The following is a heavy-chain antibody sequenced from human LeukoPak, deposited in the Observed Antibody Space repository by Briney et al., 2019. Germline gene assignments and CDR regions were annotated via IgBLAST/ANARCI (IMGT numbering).Heavy chain of an antibody. J-gene: IGHJ4*02. CDR2: VNSDGSST. D-gene: IGHD6-19*01. CDR3: ARGSTQYSSGWYGLDY. CDR1: GFTFSSYW. V-gene: IGHV3-74*01. Sequence: GGSLRLSCAASGFTFSSYWMHWVRQAPGKGLVWVSRVNSDGSSTTYADSVKGRFTISRDNAKNTLYLQMNSLGAEDTAVNYCARGSTQYSSGWYGLDYWGQGTLVTVSS.